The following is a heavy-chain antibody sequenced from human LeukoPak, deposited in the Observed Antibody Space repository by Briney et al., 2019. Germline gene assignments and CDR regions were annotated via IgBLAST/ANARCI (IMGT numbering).Heavy chain of an antibody. J-gene: IGHJ5*02. D-gene: IGHD3-10*01. CDR3: ARYYFGSGGYDDWFDP. Sequence: PSETLSLTCTVSGDSISSSSYYWGWIRQPPGKGLEWIGSISYSGSTQYNPSLKSRVTISVDTSKNQFSLKLSSVTADDTAVYYCARYYFGSGGYDDWFDPWGQGPLVTVSS. V-gene: IGHV4-39*07. CDR1: GDSISSSSYY. CDR2: ISYSGST.